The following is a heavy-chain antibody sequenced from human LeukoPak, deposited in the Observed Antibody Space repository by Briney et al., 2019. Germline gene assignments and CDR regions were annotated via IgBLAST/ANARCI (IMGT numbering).Heavy chain of an antibody. J-gene: IGHJ4*02. Sequence: PSETLSLTCTVSGGSIRSSYYYWGWIRQPPGKGLEWIGYIYYSGSTNYNPSLKSRVTISVDTSKNQFSLKLSSVTTADTAVYYCARGREIAAGDYWGQGTLVTVSS. CDR3: ARGREIAAGDY. CDR1: GGSIRSSYYY. V-gene: IGHV4-61*05. CDR2: IYYSGST. D-gene: IGHD6-25*01.